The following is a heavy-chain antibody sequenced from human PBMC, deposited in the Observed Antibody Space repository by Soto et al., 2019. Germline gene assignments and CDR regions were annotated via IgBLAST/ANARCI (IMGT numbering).Heavy chain of an antibody. J-gene: IGHJ4*02. V-gene: IGHV4-31*03. D-gene: IGHD1-1*01. CDR2: IHYSGTT. CDR1: GGSISSGAYY. CDR3: ARDASTNWHYFDS. Sequence: PSETLSLTCTVSGGSISSGAYYWNWIRQHPGKGLEWFGYIHYSGTTYYNPSLKSRVTMSVDTSRNQFSLKLSSMTAADTAVYYCARDASTNWHYFDSRGQGILVTVYS.